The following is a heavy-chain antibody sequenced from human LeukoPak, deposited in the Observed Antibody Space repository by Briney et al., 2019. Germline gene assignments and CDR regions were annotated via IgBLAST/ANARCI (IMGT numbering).Heavy chain of an antibody. Sequence: SQTLSLTCTVSGGSISSGDYYWSWIRQPPGKGLEWIGYIYYSGCTYYNPSLKSRVTISVDTSKNQFSLKLSSVTAADTAVYYCASNLRYCSSTSRLLYYYYMDVWGKGTTVTVSS. CDR2: IYYSGCT. CDR3: ASNLRYCSSTSRLLYYYYMDV. J-gene: IGHJ6*03. V-gene: IGHV4-30-4*08. CDR1: GGSISSGDYY. D-gene: IGHD2-2*01.